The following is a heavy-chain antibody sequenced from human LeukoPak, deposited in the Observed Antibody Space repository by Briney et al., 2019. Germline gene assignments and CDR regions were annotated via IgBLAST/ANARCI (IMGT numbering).Heavy chain of an antibody. CDR1: GFTFSSYW. CDR3: ARDLPGIAAPGHDY. J-gene: IGHJ4*02. V-gene: IGHV3-7*01. Sequence: GGSLRLSCAASGFTFSSYWMSWVRQAPGKGLEWVANIKQDGSEKYYVDSVKGRFTISRDNAKNSLYLQMNSLRAEDTAVYYCARDLPGIAAPGHDYWDQGTLVTVSS. CDR2: IKQDGSEK. D-gene: IGHD6-13*01.